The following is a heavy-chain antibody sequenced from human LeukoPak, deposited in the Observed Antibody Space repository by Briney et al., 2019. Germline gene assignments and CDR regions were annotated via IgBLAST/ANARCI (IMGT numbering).Heavy chain of an antibody. CDR1: GGSINNYY. CDR2: ISDNGNT. J-gene: IGHJ4*02. Sequence: SETLSLTCTVSGGSINNYYWSWIRQPPGKGLEWIGYISDNGNTNYSPSLKSRVTISADTSKSQFSLNLTSVTAVDTAVYYCARLGGFTYKDWGQGTLVTVSS. V-gene: IGHV4-59*01. D-gene: IGHD3-16*01. CDR3: ARLGGFTYKD.